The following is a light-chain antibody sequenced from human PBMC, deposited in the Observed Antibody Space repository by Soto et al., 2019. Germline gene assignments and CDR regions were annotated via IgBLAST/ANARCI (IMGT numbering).Light chain of an antibody. CDR1: QNVMTY. CDR3: QQRINWPPT. J-gene: IGKJ5*01. Sequence: EIVLTQSPATLSLSPGERATLSCRASQNVMTYLAWYQQRPGQAPRLLISDASNRATGIPARFSGSGSGTDFTLTISSLEPEDFAVYFCQQRINWPPTFGQGTRLEIK. CDR2: DAS. V-gene: IGKV3-11*01.